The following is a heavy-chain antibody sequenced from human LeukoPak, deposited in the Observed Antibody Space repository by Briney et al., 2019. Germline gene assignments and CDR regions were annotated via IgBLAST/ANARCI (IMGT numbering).Heavy chain of an antibody. Sequence: PGRSRRLASSAAAFTCSSYAMYWVRQAPAKGLESVPTISTNRGTTYYEDSVKGRFTIHRDNSKNTLYLQMSSLRPDDTAVYYCVKGEYSSTWLLDYWGQGTLVTVSS. J-gene: IGHJ4*02. CDR1: AFTCSSYA. CDR2: ISTNRGTT. D-gene: IGHD6-13*01. V-gene: IGHV3-64D*06. CDR3: VKGEYSSTWLLDY.